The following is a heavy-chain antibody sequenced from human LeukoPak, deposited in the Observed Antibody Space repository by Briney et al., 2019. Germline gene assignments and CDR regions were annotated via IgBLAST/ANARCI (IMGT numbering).Heavy chain of an antibody. J-gene: IGHJ4*02. CDR3: ARGGAVAGNNYFDY. D-gene: IGHD6-19*01. CDR2: ISSSSPYI. CDR1: GFTFSTYS. Sequence: GGSLRHSRAASGFTFSTYSMNWLRPAPGKGLEWVSSISSSSPYIYYPDPVKSRFTISSDNTKNSLYLQMNSLRAEDTAVYYCARGGAVAGNNYFDYWGQGTLVTVSS. V-gene: IGHV3-21*01.